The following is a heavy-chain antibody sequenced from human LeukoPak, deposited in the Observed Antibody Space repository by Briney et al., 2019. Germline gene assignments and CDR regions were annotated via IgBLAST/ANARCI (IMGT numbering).Heavy chain of an antibody. Sequence: GGSLRLSCEVSGLTSGTHGLTYGLTWVRQAPGKGLEWVSAISDSGGSTYYADSVKGRFTISRDNSKNTLYLQMNSLRAEDTAVYYCAKVRADYYDSSGYWGAFDIWGQGTMVTVSS. CDR2: ISDSGGST. CDR1: GLTSGTHGLTYG. D-gene: IGHD3-22*01. CDR3: AKVRADYYDSSGYWGAFDI. V-gene: IGHV3-23*01. J-gene: IGHJ3*02.